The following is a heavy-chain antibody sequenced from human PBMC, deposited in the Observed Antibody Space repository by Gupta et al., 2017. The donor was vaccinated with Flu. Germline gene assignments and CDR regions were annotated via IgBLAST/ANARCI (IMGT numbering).Heavy chain of an antibody. Sequence: EVQLLESGGGLVQPGGSLRLSCAASGFTFSSYAMTWVRQAPGKGLEWVSVISGTGASTYYADSVKGRFTISRDNSMETLFLQMNSLRVEDTAVYYCASRACSTSCSIDYWGQGILVTVSS. D-gene: IGHD2-2*01. CDR1: GFTFSSYA. CDR2: ISGTGAST. V-gene: IGHV3-23*01. J-gene: IGHJ4*02. CDR3: ASRACSTSCSIDY.